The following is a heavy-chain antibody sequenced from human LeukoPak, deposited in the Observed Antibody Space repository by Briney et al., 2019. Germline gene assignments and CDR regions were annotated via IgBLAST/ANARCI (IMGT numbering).Heavy chain of an antibody. D-gene: IGHD2-15*01. V-gene: IGHV4-34*01. CDR2: INHSGST. CDR1: GGSFSGYY. Sequence: PSETLSLTCAVYGGSFSGYYWSWIRQPPGKGLEWIGEINHSGSTNYNPSLKSRVTISVDTSKNQFSLKLSSVTAADTAVYYCARDLGVVAATPIVRPYAGVWGQGTTVTVSS. J-gene: IGHJ6*02. CDR3: ARDLGVVAATPIVRPYAGV.